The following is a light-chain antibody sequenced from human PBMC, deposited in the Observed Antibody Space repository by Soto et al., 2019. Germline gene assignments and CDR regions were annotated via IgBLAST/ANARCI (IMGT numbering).Light chain of an antibody. CDR3: QQYNNWPPKWT. J-gene: IGKJ1*01. CDR1: QSVSSN. CDR2: GAS. V-gene: IGKV3-15*01. Sequence: LVLTQSPATLSVSPGERATLSCRAIQSVSSNLAWYQQKPGQAPRLLIYGASTRATGIPARFSGSESGTEFTLTISRLQSEEFAGYYCQQYNNWPPKWTFGQGTKVDIK.